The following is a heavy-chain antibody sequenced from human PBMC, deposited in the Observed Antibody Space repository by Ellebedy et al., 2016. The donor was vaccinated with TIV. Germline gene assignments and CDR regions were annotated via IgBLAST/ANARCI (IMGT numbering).Heavy chain of an antibody. J-gene: IGHJ6*02. CDR3: ARGHCSGSTCLYYYYGMDV. V-gene: IGHV3-7*03. CDR2: IRQDGSDK. D-gene: IGHD2-15*01. Sequence: GESPKISCAASGFTFSRYWMNWVRQAPGKGLEWVANIRQDGSDKDYVDSVKGRFTISRDNAKNSLYLQMNSLRAEDTAVYYCARGHCSGSTCLYYYYGMDVWGQGTTVTVSS. CDR1: GFTFSRYW.